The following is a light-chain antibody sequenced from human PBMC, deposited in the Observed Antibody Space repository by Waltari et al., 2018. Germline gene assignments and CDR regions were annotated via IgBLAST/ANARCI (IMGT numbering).Light chain of an antibody. CDR2: LTSDGSH. CDR3: QTWATGIRV. CDR1: SGHSSHA. V-gene: IGLV4-69*01. J-gene: IGLJ2*01. Sequence: QLVLTQSPSASASLGASVKLTCTLSSGHSSHAIAWHQQQPEKGPRYLMRLTSDGSHTKGAGIPDRFSGSSSGAERYLTISSLQSEDEADYYCQTWATGIRVFGGGTKLTVL.